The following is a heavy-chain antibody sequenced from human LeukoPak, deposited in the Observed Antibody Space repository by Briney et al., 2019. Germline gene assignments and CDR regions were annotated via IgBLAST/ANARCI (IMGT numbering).Heavy chain of an antibody. Sequence: GESLKISCKGSGYTFTNYWIGWVRQMPGKGLEWMGIIYPGDSDTRYSPSFQGQVNISADKSIGTAYLQWSSLKASDTAMYYCARSYGGNSRGWFDPWGQGTLVTVSS. CDR1: GYTFTNYW. V-gene: IGHV5-51*01. CDR2: IYPGDSDT. J-gene: IGHJ5*02. D-gene: IGHD4-23*01. CDR3: ARSYGGNSRGWFDP.